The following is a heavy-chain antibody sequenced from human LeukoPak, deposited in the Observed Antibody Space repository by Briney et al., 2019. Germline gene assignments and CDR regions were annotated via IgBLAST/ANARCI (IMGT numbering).Heavy chain of an antibody. V-gene: IGHV1-69*05. CDR3: ARGGDIVPSKIYNWFDP. CDR2: IIPIFGTA. CDR1: GGTFSSYA. J-gene: IGHJ5*02. D-gene: IGHD2-8*01. Sequence: SVKVSCKASGGTFSSYAISWVRQAPGQGLEWMGGIIPIFGTANYAQKFQGRVTITTDESTSTAYMELSSLRSEDTAVCYCARGGDIVPSKIYNWFDPWGQGTLVTVSS.